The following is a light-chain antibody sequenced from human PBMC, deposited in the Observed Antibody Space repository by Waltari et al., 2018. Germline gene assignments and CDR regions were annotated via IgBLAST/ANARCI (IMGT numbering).Light chain of an antibody. CDR1: QSVLYSANNKDY. V-gene: IGKV4-1*01. CDR2: WAS. J-gene: IGKJ4*01. CDR3: QQYYGVPLT. Sequence: DIVMTQSPDFLAVSLGERATIHCKSSQSVLYSANNKDYLAWYKQKPGQPPKLLIYWASTRESGVPDRFSGSGSGTDFTLTISSLQAEDVAVYYCQQYYGVPLTFGGGTKVEIK.